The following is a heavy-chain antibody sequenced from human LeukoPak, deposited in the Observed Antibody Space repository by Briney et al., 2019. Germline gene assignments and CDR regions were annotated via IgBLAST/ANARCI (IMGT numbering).Heavy chain of an antibody. CDR1: GGTFSSYA. CDR2: IIPIFGTA. V-gene: IGHV1-69*13. D-gene: IGHD5-12*01. CDR3: AREGGYDELNWFDP. Sequence: SVKVSCKASGGTFSSYAISWVRQAPGQGLEWMGGIIPIFGTANYAQKFQGRVTTTADESTSTAYMELSSLRSEDTAVYYCAREGGYDELNWFDPWGQGTLVTVSS. J-gene: IGHJ5*02.